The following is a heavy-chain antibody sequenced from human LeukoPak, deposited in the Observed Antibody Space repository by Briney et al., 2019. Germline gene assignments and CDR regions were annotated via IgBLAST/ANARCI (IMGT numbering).Heavy chain of an antibody. J-gene: IGHJ4*02. D-gene: IGHD2-21*02. CDR2: ISGSGGST. CDR3: AKDFGGVVTAIIGY. V-gene: IGHV3-23*01. Sequence: PGGSLRLSCAASGFTFSTYGMTWVRQAPGKGPEWVSGISGSGGSTYYADSVKGRFTISRDNSKNTLYLQMNSLRAEDTAVYYCAKDFGGVVTAIIGYWGQGTLVTVSS. CDR1: GFTFSTYG.